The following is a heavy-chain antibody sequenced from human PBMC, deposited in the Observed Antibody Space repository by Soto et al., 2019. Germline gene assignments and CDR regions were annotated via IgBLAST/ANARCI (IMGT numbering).Heavy chain of an antibody. CDR2: ISLSSANI. D-gene: IGHD6-13*01. V-gene: IGHV3-23*01. CDR3: AKDQGSSWYEIDY. J-gene: IGHJ4*02. CDR1: GFSLYNYA. Sequence: PGGSLRLSCAASGFSLYNYAMDWVRQAPGQGLEWVSYISLSSANIHYADSVRGRFTVSRDNSKNTLYLQMNSLRAEDTAVYYCAKDQGSSWYEIDYWGQGTLVTVSS.